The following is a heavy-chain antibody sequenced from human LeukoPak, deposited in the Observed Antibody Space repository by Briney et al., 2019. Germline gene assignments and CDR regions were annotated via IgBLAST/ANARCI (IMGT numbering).Heavy chain of an antibody. CDR1: GGSISSYY. CDR3: ARGAITGGDSGYDCDY. CDR2: IYYSGST. D-gene: IGHD5-12*01. J-gene: IGHJ4*02. V-gene: IGHV4-59*01. Sequence: SETLSLTCTVSGGSISSYYWSGIRQPPGKGLEWIGYIYYSGSTNYNPSLKSRVTISVDTSKNQFSLKLSSVTAADTAVYYCARGAITGGDSGYDCDYWGQGTLVTVSS.